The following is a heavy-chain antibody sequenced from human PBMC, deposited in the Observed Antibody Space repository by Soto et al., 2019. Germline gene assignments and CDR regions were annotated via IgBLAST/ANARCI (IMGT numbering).Heavy chain of an antibody. Sequence: VKVSCKASRGTFSSYSISWARQAPGQGLEWMGGIIPIFGTANYAQKFQGRVTITADESTSTAYMELSSLRSEDTAVYYCARTEVVPAAIYYWGQGTLVTVSS. CDR3: ARTEVVPAAIYY. CDR2: IIPIFGTA. V-gene: IGHV1-69*13. J-gene: IGHJ4*02. D-gene: IGHD2-2*02. CDR1: RGTFSSYS.